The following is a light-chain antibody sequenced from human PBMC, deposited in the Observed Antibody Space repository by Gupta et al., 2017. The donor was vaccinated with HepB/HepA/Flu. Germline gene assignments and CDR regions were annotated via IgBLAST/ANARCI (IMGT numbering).Light chain of an antibody. Sequence: DIQMTQSPSTLSASVGDRVTITCRASQNINNWLAWYQQKPGKAPKVLIYQASSLASGVPSRFSGGGSGTEFTLTISILQPDDFATYYCQNYNSYSETFGQGTKVEIK. V-gene: IGKV1-5*03. CDR1: QNINNW. CDR3: QNYNSYSET. J-gene: IGKJ1*01. CDR2: QAS.